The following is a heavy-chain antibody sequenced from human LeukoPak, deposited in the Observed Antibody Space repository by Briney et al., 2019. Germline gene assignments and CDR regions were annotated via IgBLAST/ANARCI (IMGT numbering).Heavy chain of an antibody. CDR1: GYTFSNFY. J-gene: IGHJ6*02. CDR3: ATLPPITILGDHYYGMDV. Sequence: GASVKVSCKASGYTFSNFYMHWVRQASGQGLEWMGIINPSGGSTNYAQKFQGRVTMTRDTSTSTVYMELSSLRSEDTAVYYCATLPPITILGDHYYGMDVWGQGTTVTVSS. D-gene: IGHD3-3*01. CDR2: INPSGGST. V-gene: IGHV1-46*01.